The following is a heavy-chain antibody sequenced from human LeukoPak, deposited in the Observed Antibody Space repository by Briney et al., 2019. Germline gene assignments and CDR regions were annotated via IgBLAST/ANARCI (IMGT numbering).Heavy chain of an antibody. CDR2: IYPSVDSA. CDR1: GYTFSSYY. Sequence: ASVKVSCKASGYTFSSYYIHWVRQAPGQGLEWMGTIYPSVDSATYAQKFQGRVTVTRDTSTSTVYMELSSLRPEDTAVYHCAREDGANNYHYKYFDYWGQGTLVTVSS. D-gene: IGHD4/OR15-4a*01. J-gene: IGHJ4*02. CDR3: AREDGANNYHYKYFDY. V-gene: IGHV1-46*01.